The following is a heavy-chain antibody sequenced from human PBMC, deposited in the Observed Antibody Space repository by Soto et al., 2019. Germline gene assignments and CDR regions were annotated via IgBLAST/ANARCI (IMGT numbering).Heavy chain of an antibody. CDR2: ISGSGNST. J-gene: IGHJ4*02. D-gene: IGHD3-16*01. CDR1: GFTFKNHA. CDR3: ARDRGSYGYVN. Sequence: HPGGSLRLSCAASGFTFKNHAMTWFRQAPGKGLEWVSSISGSGNSTYYADSVKGRFTISRDNFKTTLSLQMNSPTGDDTAVYYCARDRGSYGYVNWGQGTPVTVSS. V-gene: IGHV3-23*01.